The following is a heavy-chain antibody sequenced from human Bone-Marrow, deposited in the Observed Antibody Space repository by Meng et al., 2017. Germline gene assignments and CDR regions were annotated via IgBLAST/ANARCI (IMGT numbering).Heavy chain of an antibody. CDR1: GYPFTSYA. Sequence: QVQLVQSGAEVKKPGVSVKVSCKASGYPFTSYAMHWVRQAHGQRLEWMGWINAGNGNTKYSQKFQGRVTITRDTSASTAYMELSSLRSEDTAVYYCARLGSSFDYWGQGTLVTVSS. CDR2: INAGNGNT. J-gene: IGHJ4*02. D-gene: IGHD2-2*01. CDR3: ARLGSSFDY. V-gene: IGHV1-3*01.